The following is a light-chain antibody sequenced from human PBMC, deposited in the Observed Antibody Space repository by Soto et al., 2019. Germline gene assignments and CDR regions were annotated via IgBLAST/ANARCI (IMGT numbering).Light chain of an antibody. CDR1: QSVRSN. CDR2: GAS. Sequence: EIVLTQSPGTLSLSPGERATLSCRASQSVRSNFLAWYQQKPGQAPRLLIYGASTRAPDIPARFSGSGSGTEFTLTISSLQSADFAVYYCQHYNNWPPLTFGGGTKVDIK. J-gene: IGKJ4*01. CDR3: QHYNNWPPLT. V-gene: IGKV3-15*01.